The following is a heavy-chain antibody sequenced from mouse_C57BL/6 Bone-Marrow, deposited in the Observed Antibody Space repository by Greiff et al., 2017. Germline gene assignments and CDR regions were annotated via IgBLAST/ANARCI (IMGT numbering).Heavy chain of an antibody. J-gene: IGHJ4*01. CDR1: GYTFTDYN. Sequence: VQLQQSGPELVKPGASVKMSCKASGYTFTDYNMNWVKQSHGKSLEWIGYINPNNGGTSYNQKFKGKATLTVNKSSSTAYMELRSLTSEDSAVYYCASDDFTVFCYAMDYWGQGTSVTVSS. CDR2: INPNNGGT. D-gene: IGHD2-4*01. V-gene: IGHV1-22*01. CDR3: ASDDFTVFCYAMDY.